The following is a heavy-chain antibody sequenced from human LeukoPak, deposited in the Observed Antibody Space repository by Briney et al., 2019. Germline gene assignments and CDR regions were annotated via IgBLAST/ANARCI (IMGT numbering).Heavy chain of an antibody. V-gene: IGHV3-11*04. CDR3: ARDEALYYDSSGCVDY. Sequence: GGSLRLSCAASGFTFSDYYMSWIRQAPGKGLEWVSYISSSGSTIYYADSVKGRFTISRDNAKNSLYLQMNSLRAEDTAVYYCARDEALYYDSSGCVDYWGQGTLVTVSS. CDR1: GFTFSDYY. J-gene: IGHJ4*02. D-gene: IGHD3-22*01. CDR2: ISSSGSTI.